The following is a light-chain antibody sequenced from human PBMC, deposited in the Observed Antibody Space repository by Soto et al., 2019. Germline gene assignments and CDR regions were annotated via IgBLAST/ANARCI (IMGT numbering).Light chain of an antibody. CDR1: QGISDS. V-gene: IGKV3-11*01. CDR3: QQRSDWPSA. CDR2: DAP. J-gene: IGKJ4*01. Sequence: PGETATLSCGASQGISDSLAWYQQKPGRAPRLLIYDAPNRAPGVPGRFSGSGSGTDFSLTISSLEPEDFAVYYCQQRSDWPSAFGGGTKVEIK.